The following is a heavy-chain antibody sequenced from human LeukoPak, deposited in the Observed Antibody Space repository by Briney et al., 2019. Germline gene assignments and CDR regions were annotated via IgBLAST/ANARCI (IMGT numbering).Heavy chain of an antibody. CDR3: ATTKQARRYFDY. CDR1: GFTFSSNP. D-gene: IGHD1-1*01. V-gene: IGHV3-23*01. J-gene: IGHJ4*02. CDR2: INPSGGNT. Sequence: GGSLRLSCAGAGFTFSSNPLSWVRQAPGKGLEWVSAINPSGGNTYYADSVRGRFTISRDNSKNTLYLQMNTLRAEDTAVYYCATTKQARRYFDYWGQGTLVTVSS.